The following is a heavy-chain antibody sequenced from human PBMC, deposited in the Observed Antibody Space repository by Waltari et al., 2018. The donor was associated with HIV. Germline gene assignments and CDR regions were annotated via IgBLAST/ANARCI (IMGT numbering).Heavy chain of an antibody. CDR3: TRDLSTYGHEFDY. D-gene: IGHD3-16*01. CDR2: ISTDGSYT. V-gene: IGHV3-74*01. J-gene: IGHJ4*02. Sequence: EVQLVESGGDLVQPGGSLRLSCAASGFNFRSYWMHWIRQIPGKGLVWVSHISTDGSYTIYLESVKGRFTISRDNAKNTLYLQMNSLRVEDTAIYYCTRDLSTYGHEFDYWGQGTLVTVAS. CDR1: GFNFRSYW.